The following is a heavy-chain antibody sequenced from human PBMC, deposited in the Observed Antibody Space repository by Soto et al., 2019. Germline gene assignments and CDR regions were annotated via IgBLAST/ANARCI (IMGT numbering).Heavy chain of an antibody. J-gene: IGHJ1*01. V-gene: IGHV1-24*01. D-gene: IGHD3-10*01. Sequence: ASVKVSCKVSGYSLNELCMHWVRQPPGKGLEWIGGFDPEEGKMIYAQNFQGRVTMTEDTSTDTAYMELNSLTSEDTAIYYCATDLGVALAPLSILYFQQWGQGAVVTVSS. CDR1: GYSLNELC. CDR3: ATDLGVALAPLSILYFQQ. CDR2: FDPEEGKM.